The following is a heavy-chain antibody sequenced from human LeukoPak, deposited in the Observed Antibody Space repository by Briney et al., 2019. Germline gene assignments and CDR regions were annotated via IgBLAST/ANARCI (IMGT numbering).Heavy chain of an antibody. J-gene: IGHJ4*02. CDR3: ARGRRHYDILSGYYLDY. CDR2: INHSGST. Sequence: PSETLSLTCAVYGGSFSGYYWSWIRQPPGKGLEWIGEINHSGSTNYNPSLKSRVTISVATSKNQFSLKLSSVTAADTAVYYCARGRRHYDILSGYYLDYWGQGTLVTVSS. V-gene: IGHV4-34*01. D-gene: IGHD3-9*01. CDR1: GGSFSGYY.